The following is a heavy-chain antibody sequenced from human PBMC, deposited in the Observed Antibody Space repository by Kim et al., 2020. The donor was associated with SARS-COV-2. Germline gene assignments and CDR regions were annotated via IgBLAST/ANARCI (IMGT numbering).Heavy chain of an antibody. V-gene: IGHV3-30*18. CDR2: ISYDGSNK. CDR1: GVTFSSYG. D-gene: IGHD2-21*02. Sequence: GGSLRLSCAASGVTFSSYGMHWVRQAPGKGLEWVAVISYDGSNKYYADSVKGRCTISKDNSKNTLYLQMNSLRAEDTAVYYCAKAGFDVAYCGGDCYSNYFDYWCQGTLVTVSS. CDR3: AKAGFDVAYCGGDCYSNYFDY. J-gene: IGHJ4*02.